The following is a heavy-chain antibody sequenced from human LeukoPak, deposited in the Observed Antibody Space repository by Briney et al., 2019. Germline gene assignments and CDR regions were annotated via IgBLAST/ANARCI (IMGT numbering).Heavy chain of an antibody. CDR3: AGVGVGGGWYFDL. D-gene: IGHD3-16*01. V-gene: IGHV3-21*01. CDR1: GFTFSTFD. J-gene: IGHJ2*01. CDR2: IRSSSSYI. Sequence: PGGSLRLSCAASGFTFSTFDMNWVRQARVKGLEWVSAIRSSSSYIYYADSVKGRFTISRDNAKNSLYLQMNNMRVEDTAVYYWAGVGVGGGWYFDLWAVAPWSLSP.